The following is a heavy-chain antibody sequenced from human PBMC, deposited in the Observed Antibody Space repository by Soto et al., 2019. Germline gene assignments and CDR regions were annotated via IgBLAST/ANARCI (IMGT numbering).Heavy chain of an antibody. CDR1: GFTFSSNW. J-gene: IGHJ6*02. D-gene: IGHD6-6*01. CDR2: INSDGSST. Sequence: GGSLRLSCAASGFTFSSNWMHWVRQAPGKGLVWVSRINSDGSSTSYADSVKGRATISRDNAKNTLYLRMNSLRVEDTAVYYCVRVTIRRGMDVWGQGTTVTI. CDR3: VRVTIRRGMDV. V-gene: IGHV3-74*01.